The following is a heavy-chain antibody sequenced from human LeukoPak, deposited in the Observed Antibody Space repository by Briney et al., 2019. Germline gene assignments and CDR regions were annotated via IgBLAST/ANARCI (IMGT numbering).Heavy chain of an antibody. J-gene: IGHJ4*02. V-gene: IGHV3-33*01. CDR3: ARDGASASSSWYEGGYYFDY. CDR2: IWYDGSNK. Sequence: GRSLRLSCAASGFTFSSYGMHWVRQAPGKGLEWVAVIWYDGSNKYYADSVKGRFTISRDNSKNTLYLQMNSLRAEDTAVYYCARDGASASSSWYEGGYYFDYWAREPWSPSPQ. D-gene: IGHD6-13*01. CDR1: GFTFSSYG.